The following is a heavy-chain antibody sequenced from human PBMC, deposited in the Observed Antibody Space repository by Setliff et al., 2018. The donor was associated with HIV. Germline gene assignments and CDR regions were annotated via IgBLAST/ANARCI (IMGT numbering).Heavy chain of an antibody. CDR2: IYYSGST. D-gene: IGHD2-2*01. J-gene: IGHJ3*01. CDR1: GDSISGHY. Sequence: SETLSLTCTVSGDSISGHYWSWIRQPPGMGLEWVGYIYYSGSTYSNPSLMSRATMSVDTSKNQFSLELRSVTVADTAVYFCAREDASGNHAFDFWGQGKMVTVSS. V-gene: IGHV4-59*11. CDR3: AREDASGNHAFDF.